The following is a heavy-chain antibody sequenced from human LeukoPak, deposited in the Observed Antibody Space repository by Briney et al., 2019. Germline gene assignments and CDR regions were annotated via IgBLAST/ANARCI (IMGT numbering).Heavy chain of an antibody. Sequence: SETLSLTCAVYGGSSGYYWSWIRQPPGKGLEWIGEINHSGSTNYNPSLKSRVTISVDTSKNQFSLKLSSVTAADTAVYYCARQRRQYSYGFGNWFAPWGQGTLVTVSS. J-gene: IGHJ5*02. D-gene: IGHD5-18*01. CDR1: GGSSGYY. CDR3: ARQRRQYSYGFGNWFAP. V-gene: IGHV4-34*01. CDR2: INHSGST.